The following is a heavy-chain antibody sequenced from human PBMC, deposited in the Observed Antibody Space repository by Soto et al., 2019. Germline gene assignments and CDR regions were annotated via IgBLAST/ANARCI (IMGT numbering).Heavy chain of an antibody. CDR2: IIPIFGTA. CDR3: ARGRIAAADFDY. D-gene: IGHD6-13*01. CDR1: GGTFSSYA. V-gene: IGHV1-69*13. J-gene: IGHJ4*02. Sequence: ASVKVSCKASGGTFSSYAISWVRQAPGQGLEWMGGIIPIFGTANYAQKFQGRVTITADESTSTAYMELSSLRSEDTAVYYCARGRIAAADFDYWGQGTLVTVSS.